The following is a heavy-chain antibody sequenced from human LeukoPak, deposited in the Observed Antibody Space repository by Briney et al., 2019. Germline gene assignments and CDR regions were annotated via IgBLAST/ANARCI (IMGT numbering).Heavy chain of an antibody. D-gene: IGHD6-13*01. CDR1: GFTFSRYD. J-gene: IGHJ4*02. CDR2: ISNDGGNK. Sequence: RSLRLSCAASGFTFSRYDIHWVRQAPGQGLEWVAGISNDGGNKYYAESVKGRFTISRDNSKNTLYLQMNSLRAEDTAVYYCAKDSEQLAYYFDYWGQGTLVTVSS. CDR3: AKDSEQLAYYFDY. V-gene: IGHV3-30*18.